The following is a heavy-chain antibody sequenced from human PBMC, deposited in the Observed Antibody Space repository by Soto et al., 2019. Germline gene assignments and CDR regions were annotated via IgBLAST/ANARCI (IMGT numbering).Heavy chain of an antibody. D-gene: IGHD1-26*01. J-gene: IGHJ4*02. CDR2: INPSGGST. CDR3: ARDQGELHFDY. CDR1: GYTFTSYY. Sequence: GASVKVSCKASGYTFTSYYMHWVRQAPGQGLEWMGIINPSGGSTSYAQKFQGRVTMTRDTSTSTVYMGLSSLRSEDTAVYYCARDQGELHFDYWGQGTLVTVSS. V-gene: IGHV1-46*01.